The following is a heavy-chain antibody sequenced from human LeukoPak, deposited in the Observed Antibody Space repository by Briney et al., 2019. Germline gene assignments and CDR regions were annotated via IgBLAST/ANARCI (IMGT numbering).Heavy chain of an antibody. D-gene: IGHD6-13*01. V-gene: IGHV3-20*03. CDR1: GFTFDDYG. CDR2: INWNGGST. CDR3: ARDDSSSWWGYFDY. J-gene: IGHJ4*02. Sequence: GGSLRLSFAASGFTFDDYGMSWVRQAPGKGLEWVSGINWNGGSTGYADSVKGRFTISRDNAKNSLYLQMNSLRAEDTALYYCARDDSSSWWGYFDYWGQGTLVTVSS.